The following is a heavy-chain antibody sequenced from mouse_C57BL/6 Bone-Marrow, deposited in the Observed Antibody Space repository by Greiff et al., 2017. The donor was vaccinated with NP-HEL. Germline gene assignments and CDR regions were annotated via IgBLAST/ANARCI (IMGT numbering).Heavy chain of an antibody. Sequence: DVKLVESGGGLVQPGGSLKLSCAASGFTFSDYGMAWVRQAPRKGPEWVAFISNLAYSIYYADTVTGRFTISRENAKNTLYLEMSSLRSEDTAMYYCARHGDDYDIYWYFDVWGTGTTVTVSS. CDR2: ISNLAYSI. V-gene: IGHV5-15*01. D-gene: IGHD2-4*01. CDR3: ARHGDDYDIYWYFDV. J-gene: IGHJ1*03. CDR1: GFTFSDYG.